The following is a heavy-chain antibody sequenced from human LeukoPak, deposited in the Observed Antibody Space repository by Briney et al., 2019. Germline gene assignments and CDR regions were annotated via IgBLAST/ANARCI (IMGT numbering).Heavy chain of an antibody. CDR3: ASAATRLTADY. D-gene: IGHD6-13*01. CDR1: GGSISSGGYS. J-gene: IGHJ4*02. Sequence: SETLSLTCAVSGGSISSGGYSWSWIRQPPGKGLEWIGYIYHSGSTYYNPSLKSRVTISVDTSKNQFSLKLSSVTAADTAVYYCASAATRLTADYWGQGTLVTVSS. CDR2: IYHSGST. V-gene: IGHV4-30-2*02.